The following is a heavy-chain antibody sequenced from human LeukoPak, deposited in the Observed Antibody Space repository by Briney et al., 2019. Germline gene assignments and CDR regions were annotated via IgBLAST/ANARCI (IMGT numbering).Heavy chain of an antibody. CDR2: INSDGSST. CDR1: GFTFSSYW. V-gene: IGHV3-74*01. D-gene: IGHD3-10*01. CDR3: ARGRGAANDAFDI. Sequence: GGSLRLSCAASGFTFSSYWMHWVRQAPGKGLVWVSRINSDGSSTSYADSVKGRFTISRDNAKNTLYLQMNSLRADDTAVYYCARGRGAANDAFDIWGQGTMVTVSS. J-gene: IGHJ3*02.